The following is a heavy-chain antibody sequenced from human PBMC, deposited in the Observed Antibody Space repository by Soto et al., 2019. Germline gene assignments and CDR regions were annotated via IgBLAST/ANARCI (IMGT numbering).Heavy chain of an antibody. CDR1: GFTFSSYA. J-gene: IGHJ4*02. V-gene: IGHV3-23*01. CDR2: ISGSGGST. D-gene: IGHD3-10*01. Sequence: GGSLRLSCAASGFTFSSYAMSWVRQAPGKGLEWVSAISGSGGSTYYADSVKGRFTISRDNSKNTLYLQMNSLRAEDTAVYYCANHPDYYGSGSYDYWGQGTLVTVSS. CDR3: ANHPDYYGSGSYDY.